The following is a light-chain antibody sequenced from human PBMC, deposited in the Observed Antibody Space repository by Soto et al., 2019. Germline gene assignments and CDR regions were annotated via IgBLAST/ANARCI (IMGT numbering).Light chain of an antibody. J-gene: IGKJ1*01. CDR2: DAS. Sequence: EIVLTQSPAALSLSPGERATLSCRASQSVSTYLAWYQQRPGQAPRLLIFDASNRATGIPARFSGSGSGTDFTLTISSLEPEEFAVYYCQQRSSWWTFGQGTKVEFK. CDR1: QSVSTY. CDR3: QQRSSWWT. V-gene: IGKV3-11*01.